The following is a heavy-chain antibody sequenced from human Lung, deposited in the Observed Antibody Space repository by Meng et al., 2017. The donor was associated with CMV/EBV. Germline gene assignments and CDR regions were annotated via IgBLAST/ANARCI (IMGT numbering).Heavy chain of an antibody. CDR3: ARGSRPYYYGSGSPLDP. J-gene: IGHJ5*02. Sequence: SXKISXAASGFTFSDYYMTWIRQAPGKGLEWVSYISSSGRTIYYADSVKGRFTISRDDAKNSLFLQMNSLRADDTAVYSCARGSRPYYYGSGSPLDPWGPGTXVTVSS. CDR2: ISSSGRTI. V-gene: IGHV3-11*01. CDR1: GFTFSDYY. D-gene: IGHD3-10*01.